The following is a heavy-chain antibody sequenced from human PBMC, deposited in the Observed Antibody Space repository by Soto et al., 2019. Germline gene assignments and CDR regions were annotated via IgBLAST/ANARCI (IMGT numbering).Heavy chain of an antibody. V-gene: IGHV3-23*01. D-gene: IGHD2-8*01. Sequence: GGSLRLSCAASGFTFSSYAMSWVRQAPGKGLEWVSAISGSGGSTYYADSVKGRFTISRDNSKNTLYLQMNSLRAEDTAVYYCAKHLRGYCTNGVCYLDYWGQGTLVTVSS. J-gene: IGHJ4*02. CDR3: AKHLRGYCTNGVCYLDY. CDR1: GFTFSSYA. CDR2: ISGSGGST.